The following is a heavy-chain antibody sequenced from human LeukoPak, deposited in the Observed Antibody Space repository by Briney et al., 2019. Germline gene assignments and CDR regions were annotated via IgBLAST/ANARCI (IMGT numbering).Heavy chain of an antibody. CDR3: ARDSGPGVPY. CDR2: INPNSGGT. D-gene: IGHD3-10*01. Sequence: ASLKESCKASGYTVTGYYMDWVRQGPVQGLEWMGWINPNSGGTNYAQKFQGRVTMTRDTSISTAYMELSRLRSDDTAVYYCARDSGPGVPYWGQGTLVTVSS. V-gene: IGHV1-2*02. J-gene: IGHJ4*02. CDR1: GYTVTGYY.